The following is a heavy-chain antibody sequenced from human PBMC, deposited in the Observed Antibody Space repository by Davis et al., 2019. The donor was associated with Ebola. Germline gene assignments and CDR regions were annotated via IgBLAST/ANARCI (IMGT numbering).Heavy chain of an antibody. CDR3: ARDMGMVQEANWFDP. Sequence: SVKVSCKASGGTFSSYAISWVRQAPGQGLEWMGGIIPIFGTANYAQKFQGRVTITADKSTSTAYMELRSLRSDDTAVYYCARDMGMVQEANWFDPWGQGTLVTVSS. J-gene: IGHJ5*02. CDR1: GGTFSSYA. V-gene: IGHV1-69*06. CDR2: IIPIFGTA. D-gene: IGHD3-10*01.